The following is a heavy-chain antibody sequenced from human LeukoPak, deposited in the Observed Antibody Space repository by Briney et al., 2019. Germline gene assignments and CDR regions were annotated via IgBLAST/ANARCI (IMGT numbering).Heavy chain of an antibody. CDR2: INHSGST. D-gene: IGHD3-10*01. CDR3: ARVQNLGGDMVRGVMGWFDP. V-gene: IGHV4-34*01. J-gene: IGHJ5*02. Sequence: IPSETLSLTCAVYGGSFSGYYWSWIRQPPGKGLEWIGEINHSGSTNYNPSLKSRVTISVDTSKNQFSLKLSSVTAADTAVYYCARVQNLGGDMVRGVMGWFDPWGQGTLVTVSS. CDR1: GGSFSGYY.